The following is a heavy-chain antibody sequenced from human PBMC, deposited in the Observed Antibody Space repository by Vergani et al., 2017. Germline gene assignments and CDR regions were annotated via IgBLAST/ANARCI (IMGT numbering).Heavy chain of an antibody. J-gene: IGHJ1*01. CDR3: ARDYYDSSGNAEYFQH. Sequence: QVQLQQWGAGLLKPSETLSLTCAVYGGSFSGYYWSWIRQPPGKGLEWIGEINHSGSTNYNPSLKRRVTISVDTSKNQFSLKLSSVTAADTAVYYCARDYYDSSGNAEYFQHGGQGTLVTVS. V-gene: IGHV4-34*01. CDR2: INHSGST. CDR1: GGSFSGYY. D-gene: IGHD3-22*01.